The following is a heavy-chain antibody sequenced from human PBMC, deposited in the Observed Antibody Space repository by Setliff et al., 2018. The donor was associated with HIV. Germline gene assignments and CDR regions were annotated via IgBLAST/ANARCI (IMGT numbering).Heavy chain of an antibody. CDR3: ARTPYGEQSHFHY. Sequence: SETLSLTCTVSGGSMNSHYWSWIRQSPGRGLEWIGYIYYSVSTKYNPSLKSQVSMSIDTSKNQFSLKMSSVTAADTAVYYCARTPYGEQSHFHYWGQGTLVTVSS. V-gene: IGHV4-59*11. CDR1: GGSMNSHY. J-gene: IGHJ4*02. D-gene: IGHD4-17*01. CDR2: IYYSVST.